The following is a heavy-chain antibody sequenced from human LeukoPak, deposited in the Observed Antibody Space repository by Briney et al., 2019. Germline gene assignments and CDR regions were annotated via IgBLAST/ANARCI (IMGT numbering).Heavy chain of an antibody. CDR1: GYTSTSYT. Sequence: ASVKVSCTASGYTSTSYTMHWVRQAPGQRLEWMGWINAGSGDTKYSHNLQGRVTITRDTSASTAYMELSSLRSEDTAVYYCAGAYCTDGVCSTPFDYWGQGTLVTVSS. D-gene: IGHD2-8*01. J-gene: IGHJ4*02. CDR3: AGAYCTDGVCSTPFDY. CDR2: INAGSGDT. V-gene: IGHV1-3*01.